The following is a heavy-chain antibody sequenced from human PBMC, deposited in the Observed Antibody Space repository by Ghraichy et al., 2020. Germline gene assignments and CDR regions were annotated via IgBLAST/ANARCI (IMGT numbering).Heavy chain of an antibody. J-gene: IGHJ3*02. CDR2: VSSSGTYI. CDR1: GFTFSSHR. CDR3: ARDPPEWLLPADAFDI. Sequence: GGSLRLSCAASGFTFSSHRMNWVRQAPGKGLEWVSSVSSSGTYIYYADSVKGRFTISRDNAKNSVYLEMNSLRVEDTAVYYCARDPPEWLLPADAFDIWGQGTMVTVSP. D-gene: IGHD5-12*01. V-gene: IGHV3-21*01.